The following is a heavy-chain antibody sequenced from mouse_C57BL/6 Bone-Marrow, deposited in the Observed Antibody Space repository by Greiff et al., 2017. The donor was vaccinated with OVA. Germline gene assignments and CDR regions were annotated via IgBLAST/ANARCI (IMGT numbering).Heavy chain of an antibody. Sequence: QVQLKESGPELVKPGASVKISCKASGYAFSSSWMNWVKQRPGKGLEWIGRIYPGDGDTNYNGKFKGKATLTADKSSSTAYMQLSSLTSEDSAVYFCARKEGFYYYIDYWGQGTTLTVSS. D-gene: IGHD1-1*01. CDR1: GYAFSSSW. CDR3: ARKEGFYYYIDY. V-gene: IGHV1-82*01. CDR2: IYPGDGDT. J-gene: IGHJ2*01.